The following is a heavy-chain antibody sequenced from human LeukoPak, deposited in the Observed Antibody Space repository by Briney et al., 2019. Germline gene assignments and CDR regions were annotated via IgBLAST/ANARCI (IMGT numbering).Heavy chain of an antibody. J-gene: IGHJ4*02. CDR2: IKSKTDGATT. CDR1: GFTFSSAW. Sequence: GGSLRLSCAASGFTFSSAWMSWVRQAPGKGLEWVGRIKSKTDGATTDYTAPVKGRFTISRDNSKNTLYLQMNSLRAEDTAVYYCAKGGYCSSTSCPTGYYFDYWGQGTLVTVSS. CDR3: AKGGYCSSTSCPTGYYFDY. V-gene: IGHV3-15*01. D-gene: IGHD2-2*01.